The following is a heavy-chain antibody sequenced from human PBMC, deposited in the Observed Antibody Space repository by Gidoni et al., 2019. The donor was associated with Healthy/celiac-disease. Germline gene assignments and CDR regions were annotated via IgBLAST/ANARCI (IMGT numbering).Heavy chain of an antibody. CDR2: INPILGIA. CDR3: AREGDSSGSYYRYFDY. V-gene: IGHV1-69*08. D-gene: IGHD3-22*01. CDR1: GGTFSTYT. Sequence: QVQLVQSGAEVKKPGSSVKVSCKASGGTFSTYTISWVRQAPGQGLEWMGRINPILGIANDAKKFQGRVTITADKSTSTAYMELSSLRSEDTAVYYCAREGDSSGSYYRYFDYWGQGTLVTVSS. J-gene: IGHJ4*02.